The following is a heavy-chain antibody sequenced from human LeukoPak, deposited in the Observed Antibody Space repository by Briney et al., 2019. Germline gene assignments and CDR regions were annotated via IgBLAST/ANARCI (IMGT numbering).Heavy chain of an antibody. CDR3: ARGLYYYGSGSYYTDY. V-gene: IGHV4-59*01. Sequence: SETLSLTCTVSGGSIRTYYWSWIRQSPGKGLEWIGSIYYIGSTKYNPSLKSRVTISADTSKNQFSLKLTSVTAADTAVYYCARGLYYYGSGSYYTDYWGQGTLVTVSS. J-gene: IGHJ4*02. CDR1: GGSIRTYY. D-gene: IGHD3-10*01. CDR2: IYYIGST.